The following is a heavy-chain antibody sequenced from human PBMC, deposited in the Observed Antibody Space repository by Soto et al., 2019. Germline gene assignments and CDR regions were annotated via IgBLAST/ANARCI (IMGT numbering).Heavy chain of an antibody. CDR3: ARTGFYYYGSGSPVAVDY. CDR2: ISAYNGNT. D-gene: IGHD3-10*01. Sequence: QVQLVQSGAEVKKPGASVKVSCKASGYTFTSYGISWVRQAPGQGLEWMGWISAYNGNTHYAQKLQGRVTMTTDTSTSTAYMELRSLRSDDTAVYFCARTGFYYYGSGSPVAVDYWGQRTLVTVSS. V-gene: IGHV1-18*01. J-gene: IGHJ4*02. CDR1: GYTFTSYG.